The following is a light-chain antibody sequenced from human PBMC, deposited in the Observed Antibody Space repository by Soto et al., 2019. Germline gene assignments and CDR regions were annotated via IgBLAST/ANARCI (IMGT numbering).Light chain of an antibody. CDR1: QNIGSN. CDR2: GAS. V-gene: IGKV3-15*01. CDR3: QQYNNWPPYT. Sequence: EVVMTQSPATLSASPGERVILSCRASQNIGSNLAWYQQRPGQAPRLLMYGASTRATETPARFSGSGSATDFTLTISSLQSEDFAVYYCQQYNNWPPYTFGQGTKLDI. J-gene: IGKJ2*01.